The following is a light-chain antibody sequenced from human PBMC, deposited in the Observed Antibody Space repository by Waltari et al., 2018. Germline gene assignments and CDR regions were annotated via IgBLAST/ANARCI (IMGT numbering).Light chain of an antibody. CDR1: RSNIGINY. CDR3: VAWDDTLSAVL. CDR2: RNN. V-gene: IGLV1-47*01. Sequence: QSVLTQPPPASGTPGQRVTISCSGSRSNIGINYVYWYQHLPGTTPKLLIYRNNQRPSGVPARFSGSKSGTSASLAISGLRSEDEADYYCVAWDDTLSAVLFGGGTNLTVL. J-gene: IGLJ3*02.